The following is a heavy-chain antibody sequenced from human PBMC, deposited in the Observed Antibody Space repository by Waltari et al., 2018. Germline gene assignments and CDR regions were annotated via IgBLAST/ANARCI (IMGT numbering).Heavy chain of an antibody. CDR1: GGTFSSYA. Sequence: QVQLVQSGAEVKKPGSSVKVSCKASGGTFSSYAISWVRQAPGQGLEWMGGIIPIFGTANYAQKFQGRVTITTDESTSTAYMELSSLRAEDTAVYYCAPIVVVPAAQLAARPPGDYWGQGTLVTVSS. V-gene: IGHV1-69*05. CDR3: APIVVVPAAQLAARPPGDY. CDR2: IIPIFGTA. J-gene: IGHJ4*02. D-gene: IGHD2-2*01.